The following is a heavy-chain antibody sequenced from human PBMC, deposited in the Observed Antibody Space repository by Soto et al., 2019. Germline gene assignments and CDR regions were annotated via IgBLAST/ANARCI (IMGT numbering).Heavy chain of an antibody. Sequence: QVQVVQSWAEVKKPGFSVTVCGKAAGGTFSSYAISWVLHAYGQGLEWMGGIMPIFGTPNYAQNFPGRVTITQHESTNTAYMELSSLTSEDTAVYYCARAVRGYSGYDMSFDYYYGTDAWRRGTTVTVSS. J-gene: IGHJ6*02. D-gene: IGHD5-12*01. CDR3: ARAVRGYSGYDMSFDYYYGTDA. CDR2: IMPIFGTP. V-gene: IGHV1-69*01. CDR1: GGTFSSYA.